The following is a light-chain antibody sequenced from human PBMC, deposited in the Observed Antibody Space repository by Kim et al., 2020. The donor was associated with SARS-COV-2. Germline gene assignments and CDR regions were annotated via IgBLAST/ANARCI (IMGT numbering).Light chain of an antibody. CDR3: HVWDTDSDLHV. Sequence: APGKTARISCGGKDIGNKAVHWYEQKPGQAPVMVMYYDEDRPSGIPERISGSNSGNTATLTISRVEAGDEADYYCHVWDTDSDLHVFGSGTKVTVL. V-gene: IGLV3-21*04. CDR1: DIGNKA. CDR2: YDE. J-gene: IGLJ1*01.